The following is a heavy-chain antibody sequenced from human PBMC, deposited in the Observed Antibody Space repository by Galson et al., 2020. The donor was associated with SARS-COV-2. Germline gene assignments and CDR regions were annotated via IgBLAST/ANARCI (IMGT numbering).Heavy chain of an antibody. V-gene: IGHV3-23*01. CDR2: ISGSGGST. Sequence: GGSLRLSCAASGFTFSRYAMSWVRQAPGKGMEWVTAISGSGGSTYYADSVKGRFTISRDNSKNTLYLQMNSLRAEDTAVYYCAKALFGVVIISHDYYYGMDVWGQGTTVTVSS. CDR1: GFTFSRYA. J-gene: IGHJ6*02. CDR3: AKALFGVVIISHDYYYGMDV. D-gene: IGHD3-3*01.